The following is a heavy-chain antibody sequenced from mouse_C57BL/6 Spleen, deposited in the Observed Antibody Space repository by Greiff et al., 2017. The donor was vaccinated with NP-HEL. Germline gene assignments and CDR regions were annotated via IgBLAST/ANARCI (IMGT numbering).Heavy chain of an antibody. CDR1: GYAFSSYW. V-gene: IGHV1-72*01. Sequence: VQLQQSGAELVKPGASVKISCKASGYAFSSYWMNWVKQRPGRGLEWIGRIDPNSGGTKYNEKFKSKATLTVDKPSSTAYMQLSSLTSEDSAVYYCARPNSGEAWFAYWGQGTLVTVSA. CDR2: IDPNSGGT. CDR3: ARPNSGEAWFAY. D-gene: IGHD3-1*01. J-gene: IGHJ3*01.